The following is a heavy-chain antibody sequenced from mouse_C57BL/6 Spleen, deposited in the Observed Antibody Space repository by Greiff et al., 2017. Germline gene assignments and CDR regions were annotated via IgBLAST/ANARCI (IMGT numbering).Heavy chain of an antibody. J-gene: IGHJ4*01. CDR3: ASSSNPYAMDY. CDR1: GYTFTSYW. Sequence: QVQLQQPGAELVMPGASVKLSCKASGYTFTSYWMHWVKQRPGQGLEWIGEIDTSDSYTNYNQKFKGKSTLTVDKSSSTAYMQLSSLTSEDSAVYYCASSSNPYAMDYWGQGTSVTVSS. CDR2: IDTSDSYT. V-gene: IGHV1-69*01. D-gene: IGHD2-5*01.